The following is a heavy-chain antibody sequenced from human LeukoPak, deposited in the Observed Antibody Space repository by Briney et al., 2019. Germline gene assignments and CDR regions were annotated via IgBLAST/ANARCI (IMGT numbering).Heavy chain of an antibody. CDR3: ARDRGGYDLLDY. V-gene: IGHV4-4*02. CDR2: IYHSGST. CDR1: GGSISRSNW. Sequence: TTSETLSLTCAVSGGSISRSNWWSWVRQPPGKGLEWIGEIYHSGSTNYNPSLKSRVTISVDKSKNQFSLKLSSVTAADTAVYYCARDRGGYDLLDYWGQGTLVTVSS. D-gene: IGHD5-12*01. J-gene: IGHJ4*02.